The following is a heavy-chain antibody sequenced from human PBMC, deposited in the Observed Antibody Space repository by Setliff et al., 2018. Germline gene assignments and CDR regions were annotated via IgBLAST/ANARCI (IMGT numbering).Heavy chain of an antibody. Sequence: GGSLRLSCAASGFTFSNVWMSWVRQAPGKGLERVGRIKSKTDGGTTDYAAPVKGRFTISRDDSKNTLYLQMNSLKTEDTAVYYCITSSSWYPFDYWGQGTLVTVSS. D-gene: IGHD6-13*01. J-gene: IGHJ4*02. CDR1: GFTFSNVW. CDR2: IKSKTDGGTT. CDR3: ITSSSWYPFDY. V-gene: IGHV3-15*01.